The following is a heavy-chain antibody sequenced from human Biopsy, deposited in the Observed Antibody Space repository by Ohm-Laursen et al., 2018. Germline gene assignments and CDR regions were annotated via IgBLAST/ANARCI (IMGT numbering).Heavy chain of an antibody. CDR1: GSTFNDYF. Sequence: GASVKVSCKASGSTFNDYFIHWVRQSPGQGLEWMGLVNPNSGATNSAENFRDRVTLTRDTSISAVYIELRRLKSDDAAVYYCARDRMTDVFGGPTRTDVFDSWGQGTPVTVSS. J-gene: IGHJ4*02. V-gene: IGHV1-2*02. D-gene: IGHD3-10*01. CDR2: VNPNSGAT. CDR3: ARDRMTDVFGGPTRTDVFDS.